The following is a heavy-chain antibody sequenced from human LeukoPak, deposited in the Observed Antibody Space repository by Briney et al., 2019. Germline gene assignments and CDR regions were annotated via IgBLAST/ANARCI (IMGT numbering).Heavy chain of an antibody. CDR1: GFTFNTYT. Sequence: GGSLRLSCAASGFTFNTYTMNWVRQAPGKGLEWVSSISSGTSYIYYADSVKGRFTISRDNAKNSLYLQMNSLRAEDTAVYYCAKWLVRLPHDYWGQGTLVTVSS. J-gene: IGHJ4*02. CDR2: ISSGTSYI. CDR3: AKWLVRLPHDY. D-gene: IGHD6-19*01. V-gene: IGHV3-21*04.